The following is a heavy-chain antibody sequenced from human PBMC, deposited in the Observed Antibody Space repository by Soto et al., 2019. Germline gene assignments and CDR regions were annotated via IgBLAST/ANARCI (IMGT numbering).Heavy chain of an antibody. CDR3: ARGGYYDNTWGKLSHYGLDV. V-gene: IGHV1-18*01. D-gene: IGHD3-16*01. J-gene: IGHJ6*02. Sequence: ASVKVSCKASGYTFTSYGISWVRQAPGQALEWMGWISAYNGNTIYAQKLQGRVTMTTDTSTRTVYLDLRSLKSDDTAVYYCARGGYYDNTWGKLSHYGLDVWGQGTSVTVSS. CDR2: ISAYNGNT. CDR1: GYTFTSYG.